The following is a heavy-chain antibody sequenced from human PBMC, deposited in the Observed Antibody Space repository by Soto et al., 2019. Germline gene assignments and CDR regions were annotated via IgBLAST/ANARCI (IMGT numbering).Heavy chain of an antibody. D-gene: IGHD5-18*01. CDR1: RGRVSGSD. Sequence: LSISCALYRGRVSGSDWTLIRKPPGKGLEWIGEINHSGSTNYNPSLKSRVTISVATSQNKFSMKLSSVTAADTAVYYCARGRDSYDSYFYYGMDVPGQATTVSVSS. CDR2: INHSGST. J-gene: IGHJ6*02. CDR3: ARGRDSYDSYFYYGMDV. V-gene: IGHV4-34*01.